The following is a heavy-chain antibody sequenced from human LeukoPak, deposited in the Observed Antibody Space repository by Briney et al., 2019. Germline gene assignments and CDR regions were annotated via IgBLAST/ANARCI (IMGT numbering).Heavy chain of an antibody. CDR1: GFTFSSYA. V-gene: IGHV3-23*01. J-gene: IGHJ1*01. CDR2: ISGSGGST. Sequence: GGSLRLSCAASGFTFSSYAMSWVRQAPGKGLEWVSAISGSGGSTYYADSVKGRFTISRDNAKNSLYLQMNSLAVEDTAVYYCTTPAAGPRAEYSQYWGQGTQVTVSS. CDR3: TTPAAGPRAEYSQY. D-gene: IGHD6-13*01.